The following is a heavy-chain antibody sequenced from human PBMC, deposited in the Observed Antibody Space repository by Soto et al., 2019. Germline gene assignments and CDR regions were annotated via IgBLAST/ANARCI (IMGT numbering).Heavy chain of an antibody. CDR3: ARPRGASSWYTAFDI. V-gene: IGHV5-51*01. D-gene: IGHD6-13*01. J-gene: IGHJ3*02. Sequence: PGESLKISCKASGYSFTSYWIGWVRQMPGKGLEWMGIIYPGDSDSTYSPSFQGQVTISADKSISTAYLQWSSLKASDTAMYYCARPRGASSWYTAFDIWGQGTMVTVSS. CDR2: IYPGDSDS. CDR1: GYSFTSYW.